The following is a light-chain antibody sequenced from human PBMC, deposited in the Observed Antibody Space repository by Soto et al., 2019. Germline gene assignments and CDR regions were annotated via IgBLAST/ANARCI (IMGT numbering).Light chain of an antibody. CDR1: QSISSW. Sequence: DIQMTQSPSTLSASVGDRFTITCRASQSISSWLAWYQQKPGKAPKLLIYDASSLESGVPSRFSGSGSGTEFTLTISSLQPDDFATYYCQQYNSSSPSFGQGTKVEIK. V-gene: IGKV1-5*01. CDR2: DAS. J-gene: IGKJ1*01. CDR3: QQYNSSSPS.